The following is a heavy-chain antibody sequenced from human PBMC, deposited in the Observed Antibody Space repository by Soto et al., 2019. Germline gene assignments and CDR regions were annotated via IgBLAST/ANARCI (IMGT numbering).Heavy chain of an antibody. V-gene: IGHV3-23*01. D-gene: IGHD2-15*01. CDR2: ISGSGGST. CDR1: GFTFSSYA. J-gene: IGHJ5*02. CDR3: EKEYCSGGSCYNRRYNWFDP. Sequence: GSLRLSCAASGFTFSSYAMSWVRQAPGKGLEWVSAISGSGGSTYYADSVKGRFTISRDNSKNTLYLQMNSLRAEDTAVYYCEKEYCSGGSCYNRRYNWFDPWGQGTLVTVSS.